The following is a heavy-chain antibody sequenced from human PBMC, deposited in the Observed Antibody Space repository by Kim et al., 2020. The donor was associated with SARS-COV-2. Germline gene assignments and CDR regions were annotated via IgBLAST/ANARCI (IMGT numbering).Heavy chain of an antibody. Sequence: GGSLRLSCATSGFTFTNYVMNWVRQAPGKGLEWVSTMTGDGGTYYADSVRGRFTISRDNSKNTLYLQMSSLRAEDTAVYYCAKYCAGTSFYQGFDYWGRGTLVTVSS. J-gene: IGHJ4*02. CDR3: AKYCAGTSFYQGFDY. CDR1: GFTFTNYV. CDR2: MTGDGGT. V-gene: IGHV3-23*01. D-gene: IGHD1-7*01.